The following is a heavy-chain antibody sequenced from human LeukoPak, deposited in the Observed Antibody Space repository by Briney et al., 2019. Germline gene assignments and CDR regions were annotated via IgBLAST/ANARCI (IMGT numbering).Heavy chain of an antibody. V-gene: IGHV3-30*18. CDR3: AKDRPRRFVVALFDP. D-gene: IGHD2-2*01. CDR1: GFTFSSYG. J-gene: IGHJ5*02. Sequence: GGSLRLSCAASGFTFSSYGMHWVRQAPGKGLEWVAVISYDGSNKYYADSVKGRFTISRDNSKNTLYLQMNSLRAEDTAVYYCAKDRPRRFVVALFDPWGQGTLVTVSS. CDR2: ISYDGSNK.